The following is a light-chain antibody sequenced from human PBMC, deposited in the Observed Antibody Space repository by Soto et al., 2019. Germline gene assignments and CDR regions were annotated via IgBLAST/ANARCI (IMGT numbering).Light chain of an antibody. J-gene: IGKJ1*01. CDR1: QSISSNF. CDR3: QQYAASPWT. CDR2: GTS. V-gene: IGKV3-20*01. Sequence: GTLSLSPGEGATLSCRASQSISSNFLAWYQQKPGQAPRLVIYGTSSRATGIPDRFSGRGPGTDVAIPISGLEPEDFAVYYCQQYAASPWTFGQGTKVDIK.